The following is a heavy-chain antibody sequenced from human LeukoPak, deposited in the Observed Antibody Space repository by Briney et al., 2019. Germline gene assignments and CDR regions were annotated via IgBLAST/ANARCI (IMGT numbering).Heavy chain of an antibody. CDR3: ARDHGYFDY. CDR2: ISNDGSNK. Sequence: GGSLRLSCAASGFTFSLYSMYWVRQAPGKGLEWEAVISNDGSNKYYADSVKGRFNISRDNSKNTLYLQMNSLRAEDTAVYYCARDHGYFDYWGQGTLVTVSS. V-gene: IGHV3-30-3*01. CDR1: GFTFSLYS. J-gene: IGHJ4*02.